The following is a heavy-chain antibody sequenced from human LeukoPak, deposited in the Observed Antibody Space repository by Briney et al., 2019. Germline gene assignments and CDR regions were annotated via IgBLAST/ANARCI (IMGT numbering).Heavy chain of an antibody. CDR3: ARAQTCSGGSCYSWYYYYYMDD. D-gene: IGHD2-15*01. CDR1: GGSISSGSYY. J-gene: IGHJ6*03. V-gene: IGHV4-61*02. Sequence: SQTLSLTCTVSGGSISSGSYYWSWIRQPAGKGLEWIGRIYTSGSTNYNPSLKSRVTVSVDTSTTQFSLKLTSVTAADTAEYYSARAQTCSGGSCYSWYYYYYMDDWGKGTPVTVSS. CDR2: IYTSGST.